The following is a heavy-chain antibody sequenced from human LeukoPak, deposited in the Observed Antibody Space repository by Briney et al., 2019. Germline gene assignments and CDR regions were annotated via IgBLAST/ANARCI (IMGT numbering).Heavy chain of an antibody. Sequence: ASVKVSCKASGYTFTGYYMHWVRQAPGQGLEWMGWINPNSGGTNYAQKFQGWVTMTRDTSISTAYMELSRLRSDDTAVYYCARSRIAVALDPFDYWGQGTLVTVSS. CDR3: ARSRIAVALDPFDY. D-gene: IGHD6-19*01. CDR2: INPNSGGT. V-gene: IGHV1-2*04. CDR1: GYTFTGYY. J-gene: IGHJ4*02.